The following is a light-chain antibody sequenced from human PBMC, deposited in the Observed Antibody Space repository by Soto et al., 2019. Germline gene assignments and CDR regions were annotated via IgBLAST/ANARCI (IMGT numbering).Light chain of an antibody. V-gene: IGKV3-20*01. CDR2: DAS. CDR1: RSVSSSF. CDR3: QQYGSSPWT. J-gene: IGKJ1*01. Sequence: EIVLTQSPGTLSLSPGERATLSCRASRSVSSSFLAWYQQKPGQAPRLLIYDASSRATGIPDRFSGSGSGTGFTLTISRLEPEDFAVYFCQQYGSSPWTFGQGTKVDIK.